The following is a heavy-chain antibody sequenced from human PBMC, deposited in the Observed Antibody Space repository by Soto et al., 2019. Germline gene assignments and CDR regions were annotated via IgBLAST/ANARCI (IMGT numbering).Heavy chain of an antibody. V-gene: IGHV4-38-2*02. CDR2: IYHSGST. CDR3: ARDWGTDFYNFDS. J-gene: IGHJ4*02. D-gene: IGHD2-21*02. Sequence: RSLTCAVSGYSISTGFNWGWIRQPPGKGLEWIGSIYHSGSTYYNLSLKSRVTISADTSKNQISLKLISVTAADTALYYCARDWGTDFYNFDSWGQGNLVTVSS. CDR1: GYSISTGFN.